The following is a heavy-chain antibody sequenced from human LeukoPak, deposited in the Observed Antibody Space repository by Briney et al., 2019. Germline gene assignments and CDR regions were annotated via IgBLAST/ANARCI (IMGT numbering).Heavy chain of an antibody. J-gene: IGHJ5*02. V-gene: IGHV4-59*01. CDR2: IYYSGST. D-gene: IGHD6-19*01. CDR1: GGSFSSYY. Sequence: SETLSLTCVVYGGSFSSYYWSWIRQPPGKGLEWIGYIYYSGSTNYNPSLKSRVTISVDTSKNQFSLKLSSVTAAGTAVYYCARSGQWLVFDPWGQGTLVTVSS. CDR3: ARSGQWLVFDP.